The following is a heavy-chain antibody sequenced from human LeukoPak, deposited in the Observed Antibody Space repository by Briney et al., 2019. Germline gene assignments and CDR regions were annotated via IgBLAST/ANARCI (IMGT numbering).Heavy chain of an antibody. CDR3: AKAYCGGDCYSPHLDY. Sequence: QPGRSLRLSCAASGFTFSSYAMSWVRQAPGKGLEWVSAISGSGGSTYYADSVKGRFTISRDNSKNTLYLQMNSLRAEDTAVYYCAKAYCGGDCYSPHLDYWGQGTLVTVSS. CDR2: ISGSGGST. J-gene: IGHJ4*02. CDR1: GFTFSSYA. D-gene: IGHD2-21*02. V-gene: IGHV3-23*01.